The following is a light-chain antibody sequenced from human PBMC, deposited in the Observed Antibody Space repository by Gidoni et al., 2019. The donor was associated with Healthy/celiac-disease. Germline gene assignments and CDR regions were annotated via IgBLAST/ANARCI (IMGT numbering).Light chain of an antibody. CDR1: QRISSY. CDR3: QQSYSTWIT. CDR2: AAS. V-gene: IGKV1-39*01. J-gene: IGKJ5*01. Sequence: DIQMTQSPPSLSASVGDRVTITCRASQRISSYLNWYQQKPGKAPKLLIYAASSWQSGVPSRFSGSGSGTDFTLTISSLQPEDFATYYCQQSYSTWITFGQGTRLEIK.